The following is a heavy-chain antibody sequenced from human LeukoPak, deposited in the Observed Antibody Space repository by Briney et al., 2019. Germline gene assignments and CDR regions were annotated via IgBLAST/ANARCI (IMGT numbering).Heavy chain of an antibody. Sequence: GASVKVSCKASGYTFTSYGISWVRLAPGQGLEWMGWISAYNGNTNYAQKLQGRVTMTTDTSTSTAYMELRSLRSDDTAVYYCARDLYYDFWSGYLGYNWFDPWGQGTLVTVSS. V-gene: IGHV1-18*01. D-gene: IGHD3-3*01. J-gene: IGHJ5*02. CDR2: ISAYNGNT. CDR1: GYTFTSYG. CDR3: ARDLYYDFWSGYLGYNWFDP.